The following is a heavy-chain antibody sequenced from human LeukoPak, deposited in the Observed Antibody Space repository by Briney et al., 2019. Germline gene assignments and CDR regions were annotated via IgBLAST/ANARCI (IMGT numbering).Heavy chain of an antibody. CDR3: ARGQGPRPFNWNNRTTKLNPSNWFDP. D-gene: IGHD1/OR15-1a*01. CDR2: INHSGST. Sequence: SETLSLTCAVYGGSFSGYYWSWIRQPPGKGLEWIGEINHSGSTNYNPSLKSRVTISVDTSKNQFSLKLSSVTAADMAVYYCARGQGPRPFNWNNRTTKLNPSNWFDPWGQGTLVTVSS. V-gene: IGHV4-34*01. CDR1: GGSFSGYY. J-gene: IGHJ5*02.